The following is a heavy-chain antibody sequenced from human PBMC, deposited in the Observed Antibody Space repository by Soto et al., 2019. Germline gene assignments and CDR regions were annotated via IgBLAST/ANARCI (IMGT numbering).Heavy chain of an antibody. CDR1: GGSISSYY. V-gene: IGHV4-59*12. J-gene: IGHJ4*02. CDR2: IYYSGST. CDR3: AREGKTPVDY. Sequence: QVQLQESGPGLVKPSETLSLTCTVSGGSISSYYWSWIRQPPGKGLEWIGYIYYSGSTNYNPSLKSRVTISVDTSKNQFSLKLSSVTAADTAVYYCAREGKTPVDYWGQGTLVTVSS.